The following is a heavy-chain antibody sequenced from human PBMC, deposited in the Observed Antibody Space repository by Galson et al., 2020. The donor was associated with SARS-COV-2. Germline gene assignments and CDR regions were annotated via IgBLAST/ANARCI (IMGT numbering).Heavy chain of an antibody. CDR1: GGSISSYY. J-gene: IGHJ6*02. CDR2: IYYSGST. Sequence: SETLSLTCTVSGGSISSYYWSWIRQPPGKGLEWIGYIYYSGSTNYNPSLKSRVTISVDTSKNQFSLKLSSVTAADTAVYYCARGGEWSYGMDVWGQGTTVTVSS. V-gene: IGHV4-59*01. CDR3: ARGGEWSYGMDV. D-gene: IGHD3-3*01.